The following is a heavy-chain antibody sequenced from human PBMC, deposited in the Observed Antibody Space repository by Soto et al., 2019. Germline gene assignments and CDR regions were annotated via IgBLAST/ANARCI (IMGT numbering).Heavy chain of an antibody. CDR2: VSISSSYI. Sequence: GGSLRLSCAASGFTLSNYDIKWCRQSPLKGLEWVSSVSISSSYIYYADSVKGRFTISRDNAKNSLYLQMNSLRVEDTAVYYCARIPVDTSMIYWFDPWGQGILVTVSS. J-gene: IGHJ5*01. D-gene: IGHD5-18*01. CDR3: ARIPVDTSMIYWFDP. V-gene: IGHV3-21*04. CDR1: GFTLSNYD.